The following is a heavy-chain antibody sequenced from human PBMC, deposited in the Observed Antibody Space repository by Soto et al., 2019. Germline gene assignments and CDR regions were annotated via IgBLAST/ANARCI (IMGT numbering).Heavy chain of an antibody. J-gene: IGHJ4*02. CDR2: IYHSGST. D-gene: IGHD6-13*01. V-gene: IGHV4-4*02. CDR3: ARAAMGGSSWPFDY. Sequence: QVQLQESGPGLVKPSGTLSLTCAVSGGSISSSNWWSWVRQPPGKGLEWIGEIYHSGSTNYNPSRQGRVTISVDKSQNQFSLKLSSVTAADTAVYYCARAAMGGSSWPFDYWGQGTLVTVSS. CDR1: GGSISSSNW.